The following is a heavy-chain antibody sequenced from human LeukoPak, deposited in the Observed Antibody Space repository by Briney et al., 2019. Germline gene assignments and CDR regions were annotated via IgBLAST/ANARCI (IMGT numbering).Heavy chain of an antibody. J-gene: IGHJ5*02. CDR2: IYTSGST. CDR1: GGSISSGSYY. Sequence: PSETLSLTCTASGGSISSGSYYWSWIRQPAGKGLEWIGRIYTSGSTNYNPSLKSRVTISVDTSKNQFSLKLSSVTAADTAVYYCARADYDFWSGYSFNWFDPWGQGTLVTVSS. V-gene: IGHV4-61*02. D-gene: IGHD3-3*01. CDR3: ARADYDFWSGYSFNWFDP.